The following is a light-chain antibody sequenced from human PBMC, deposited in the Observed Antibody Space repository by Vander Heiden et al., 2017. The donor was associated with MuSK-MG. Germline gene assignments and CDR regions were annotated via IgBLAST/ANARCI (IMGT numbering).Light chain of an antibody. CDR1: SSNLGSNY. Sequence: QSVLSHAGSACGAPGQTVTISCSGSSSNLGSNYVYWFQQLPGAAPKLLIYTNNQRPPGVPGRFSDSRSGTSASLAISGLRSEDEATYFCASWDDILRGVFGGGTKLTVL. V-gene: IGLV1-47*02. J-gene: IGLJ2*01. CDR3: ASWDDILRGV. CDR2: TNN.